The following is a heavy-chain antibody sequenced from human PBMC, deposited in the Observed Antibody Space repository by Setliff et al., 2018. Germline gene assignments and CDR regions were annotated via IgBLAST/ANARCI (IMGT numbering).Heavy chain of an antibody. Sequence: SVKVSCKASGGTFSDYGISWVRQAPGQGLEWMGGTIPIFGTTDYAQKFQGRVTIITDESTSTAFMQLSSLRSEDTAVYYCVREGVDSRSSTDYRCYMDVWGKGTTVTVSS. V-gene: IGHV1-69*05. CDR1: GGTFSDYG. CDR3: VREGVDSRSSTDYRCYMDV. D-gene: IGHD3-22*01. CDR2: TIPIFGTT. J-gene: IGHJ6*03.